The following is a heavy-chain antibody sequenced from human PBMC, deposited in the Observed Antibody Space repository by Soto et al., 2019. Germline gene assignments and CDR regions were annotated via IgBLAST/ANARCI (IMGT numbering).Heavy chain of an antibody. Sequence: GGSLRLSSATSGFTFDDYAMQWVWQAPGKGLEWVSGISWSSAAIGYADSVKGRFTISRDNAKSSLYLQMNSLRAEDTALYYCATAPTAYYYGSGTYPIDHWGQGTLVTVSS. J-gene: IGHJ4*02. D-gene: IGHD3-10*01. V-gene: IGHV3-9*01. CDR3: ATAPTAYYYGSGTYPIDH. CDR2: ISWSSAAI. CDR1: GFTFDDYA.